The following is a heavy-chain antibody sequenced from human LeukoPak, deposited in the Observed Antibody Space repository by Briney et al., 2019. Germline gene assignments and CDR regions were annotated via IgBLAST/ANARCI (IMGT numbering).Heavy chain of an antibody. CDR3: ARGRFVDY. Sequence: PSETLSLTCTLSGGSFSSGDYYWAWIRQPPGKGLEWIASIYYNGNTYYNPSLKSRVTISVDTSKNQFSLKLSSVTAANTAVYYCARGRFVDYWGQGTLVTVSS. CDR1: GGSFSSGDYY. V-gene: IGHV4-39*07. CDR2: IYYNGNT. D-gene: IGHD3-16*01. J-gene: IGHJ4*02.